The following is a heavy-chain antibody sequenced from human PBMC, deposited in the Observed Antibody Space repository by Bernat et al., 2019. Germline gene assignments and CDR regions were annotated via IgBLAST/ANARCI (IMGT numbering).Heavy chain of an antibody. CDR1: GGSISSGGYY. V-gene: IGHV4-31*03. D-gene: IGHD3-22*01. Sequence: QVQLQESGPGLVKPSQTLSLTCTVSGGSISSGGYYWSWIRQHPGKGLEWIGYIYYSGSTYYNPSLKSRVTITVDTSKNQFTLKLSSVTAADTAVYYCASEGGDYYDSSGYHRSGTVDIWGQGKMVTVSS. CDR2: IYYSGST. J-gene: IGHJ3*02. CDR3: ASEGGDYYDSSGYHRSGTVDI.